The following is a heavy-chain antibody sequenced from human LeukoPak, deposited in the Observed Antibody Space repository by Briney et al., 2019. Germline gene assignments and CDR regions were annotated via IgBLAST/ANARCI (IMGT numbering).Heavy chain of an antibody. D-gene: IGHD6-19*01. CDR1: GGSFSGYY. J-gene: IGHJ4*02. V-gene: IGHV4-34*01. CDR2: INHSGST. CDR3: ARGPPWYSSGWYYFDY. Sequence: SETLSLTCAVYGGSFSGYYWSWICQPPGEGLEWIGEINHSGSTNYNPSLKSRVTISVDTSKNQFSLKLSSVTAADTAVYYCARGPPWYSSGWYYFDYWGQGTLVTVSS.